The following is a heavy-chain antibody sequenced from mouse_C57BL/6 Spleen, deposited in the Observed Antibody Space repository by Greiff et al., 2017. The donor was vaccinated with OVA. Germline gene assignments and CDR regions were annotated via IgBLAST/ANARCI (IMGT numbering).Heavy chain of an antibody. V-gene: IGHV5-17*01. J-gene: IGHJ3*01. Sequence: EVKLQESGGGLVKPGGSLKLSCAASGFTFSDYGMHWVRQAPEKGLEWVAYISSGSSTIYSADTVKGRFTISRDNAKNTLFLQMTSLRSEDTAMYYCARDYYGSSFAYWGQGTLVTVSA. CDR2: ISSGSSTI. CDR1: GFTFSDYG. CDR3: ARDYYGSSFAY. D-gene: IGHD1-1*01.